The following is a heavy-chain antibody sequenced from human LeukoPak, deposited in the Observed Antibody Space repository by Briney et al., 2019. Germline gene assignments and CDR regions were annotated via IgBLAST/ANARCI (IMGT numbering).Heavy chain of an antibody. V-gene: IGHV3-23*01. J-gene: IGHJ4*02. CDR3: ARDRLGDYDHSGYYDK. D-gene: IGHD3-22*01. CDR1: GFSFRSYA. CDR2: ISSSGGIT. Sequence: GGSLRLSCGASGFSFRSYAMSWVRQAPGRGLECVSSISSSGGITYYADSVRGRFTISRDNSKNTLHLQMNSLRPEDTAVYYCARDRLGDYDHSGYYDKWGQGTLVTVSS.